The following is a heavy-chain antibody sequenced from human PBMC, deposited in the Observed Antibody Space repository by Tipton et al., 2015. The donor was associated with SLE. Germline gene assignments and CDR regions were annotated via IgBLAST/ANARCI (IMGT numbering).Heavy chain of an antibody. V-gene: IGHV4-59*11. D-gene: IGHD1-26*01. CDR1: GGSISSHY. CDR3: ARFHLKSYYEFDS. Sequence: LRLSCTVSGGSISSHYWSWIRQPPGKGLEWIGYIYYSGSTNYNPSLKSRVTISVDTSENQLSLKLTSVTAADTAVYYCARFHLKSYYEFDSWGQGTLVTVSS. J-gene: IGHJ5*01. CDR2: IYYSGST.